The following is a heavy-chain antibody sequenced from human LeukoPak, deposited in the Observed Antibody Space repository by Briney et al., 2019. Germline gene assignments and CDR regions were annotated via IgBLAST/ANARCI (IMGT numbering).Heavy chain of an antibody. CDR2: INPSGGST. J-gene: IGHJ4*02. CDR3: ARDYKKDLVVRGVLVY. CDR1: GYTFTSYY. Sequence: GASVKVSCKASGYTFTSYYMHWVRQAPGQGLEWMGIINPSGGSTSYAQKFQGRVTLTRDTSTSTVYVELSSLRSEDTAVYYCARDYKKDLVVRGVLVYWGQGTLVTVSS. D-gene: IGHD3-10*01. V-gene: IGHV1-46*01.